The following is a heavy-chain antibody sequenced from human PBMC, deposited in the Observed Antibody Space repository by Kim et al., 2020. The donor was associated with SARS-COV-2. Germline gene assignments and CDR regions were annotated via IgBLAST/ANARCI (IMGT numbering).Heavy chain of an antibody. J-gene: IGHJ3*02. CDR2: IYYSGST. CDR3: ARLSMVRGVISAFDI. V-gene: IGHV4-59*08. Sequence: SETLSLTCTVSGGSISSYYWSWIRQPPGKGLEWIGYIYYSGSTNYNPSLKSRVTISVDTSKNQFSLKLSSVTAADTAVYYCARLSMVRGVISAFDIWGQG. D-gene: IGHD3-10*01. CDR1: GGSISSYY.